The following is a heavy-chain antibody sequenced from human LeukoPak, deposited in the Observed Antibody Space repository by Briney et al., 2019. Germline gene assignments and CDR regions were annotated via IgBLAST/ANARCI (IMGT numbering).Heavy chain of an antibody. Sequence: GGPLRLSCGASGFPFISYTMNWVRQPPGKGVEWVSNIGTSSTTIYYADSVKGRFTISRDNAKNSLYLQMNSLRADDTAVYYCARFAAGGSYYYYMDVWGKGTTVTVSS. D-gene: IGHD6-25*01. CDR1: GFPFISYT. V-gene: IGHV3-48*01. CDR2: IGTSSTTI. CDR3: ARFAAGGSYYYYMDV. J-gene: IGHJ6*03.